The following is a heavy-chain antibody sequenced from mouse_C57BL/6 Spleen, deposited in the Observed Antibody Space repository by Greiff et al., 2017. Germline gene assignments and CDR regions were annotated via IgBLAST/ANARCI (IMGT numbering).Heavy chain of an antibody. V-gene: IGHV8-8*01. Sequence: QVTLKVCGPGILQPSQTLSLTCSFSGFSLSTFGMGVGWIRQPSGKGLEWLAHIWWDDDKYYNPALKSRLTISKDTSKNQVFLKIANVDTADTATYYCARIERRGNYYDYEGFAYWGQGTLVTVSA. CDR2: IWWDDDK. CDR3: ARIERRGNYYDYEGFAY. CDR1: GFSLSTFGMG. J-gene: IGHJ3*01. D-gene: IGHD2-4*01.